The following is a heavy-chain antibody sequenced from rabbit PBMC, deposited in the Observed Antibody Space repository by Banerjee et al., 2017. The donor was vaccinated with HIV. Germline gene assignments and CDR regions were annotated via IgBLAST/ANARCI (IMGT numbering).Heavy chain of an antibody. J-gene: IGHJ4*01. CDR2: IYAGSNGST. Sequence: QEQLEESGGGLVQPEGSLTLTCKASGLDFSSSYYMCWVRQAPGKGLEWIACIYAGSNGSTYYASWAKGRFTISKTSSTTVTLQMTSLTAADTATYFCARDTTDYDYFELWGPGTLVTVS. CDR1: GLDFSSSYY. CDR3: ARDTTDYDYFEL. V-gene: IGHV1S45*01. D-gene: IGHD2-1*01.